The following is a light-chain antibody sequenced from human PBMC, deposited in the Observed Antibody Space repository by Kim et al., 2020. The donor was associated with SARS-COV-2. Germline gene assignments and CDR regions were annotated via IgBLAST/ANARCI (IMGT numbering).Light chain of an antibody. CDR3: AAWDDSLHGPV. CDR1: SSNIGSYT. Sequence: QSVLTQPPSASGTPGHRVAISCSGSSSNIGSYTVNWYQQFPGTAPKLLIYANNQRPSGVPDRFSGSKSGTSASLAISGLQSEDEADYYCAAWDDSLHGPVFGGGTQLTVL. J-gene: IGLJ3*02. CDR2: ANN. V-gene: IGLV1-44*01.